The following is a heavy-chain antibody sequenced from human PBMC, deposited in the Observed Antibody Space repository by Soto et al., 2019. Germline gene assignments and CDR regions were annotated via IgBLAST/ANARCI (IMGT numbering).Heavy chain of an antibody. J-gene: IGHJ4*02. CDR3: AKGSRMWTPDY. D-gene: IGHD2-21*01. CDR1: GYTFTDYA. V-gene: IGHV1-3*01. CDR2: IAPGNGNT. Sequence: QVQLVQSGAEVKKPGASVKVFCKASGYTFTDYAIHWVRQAPGQMLELMGWIAPGNGNTKYSQNFQGRVTITRDTSATTAYMELSSLRSEDTAVYSCAKGSRMWTPDYWGQGTLVTVSS.